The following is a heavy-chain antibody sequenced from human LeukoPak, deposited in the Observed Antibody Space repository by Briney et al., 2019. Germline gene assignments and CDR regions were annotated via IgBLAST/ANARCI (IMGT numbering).Heavy chain of an antibody. V-gene: IGHV3-30-3*01. J-gene: IGHJ4*02. D-gene: IGHD5-12*01. CDR3: ARDNAIVATIYYFDY. CDR1: GFTFSSYA. Sequence: GGSLRLSCAASGFTFSSYAMSWVRQAPGKGLEWVAVISYDGSNKYYADSVKGRFTISRDNSKNTLYLQMNSLRAEDTAVYYCARDNAIVATIYYFDYWGQGTLVTVSS. CDR2: ISYDGSNK.